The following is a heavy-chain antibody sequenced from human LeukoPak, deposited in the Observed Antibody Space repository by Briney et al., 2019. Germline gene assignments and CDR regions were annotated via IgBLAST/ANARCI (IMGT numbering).Heavy chain of an antibody. Sequence: GGSLRLSCAASGFTFSSYSMSWVRQGPGKGLEWVANIKQDGSEKYYVDSVKGRFTISRDNAKNSLYLQMNSLRAEDTAVYYCVKGSYYGAGSPIDHWGQGTLVTVSS. V-gene: IGHV3-7*02. D-gene: IGHD3-10*01. CDR1: GFTFSSYS. CDR2: IKQDGSEK. CDR3: VKGSYYGAGSPIDH. J-gene: IGHJ4*02.